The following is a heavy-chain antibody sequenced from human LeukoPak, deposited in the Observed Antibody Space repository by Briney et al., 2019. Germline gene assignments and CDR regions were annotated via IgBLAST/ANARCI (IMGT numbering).Heavy chain of an antibody. Sequence: PGGSLRLSCAASGFTFSSHTMTWVRQAPGKGLEWVSSISGSGDRTYYADSVKGRFTISRDNSKNTLYLQMDSLRVEDTAIYYCAKDRRSGWFGEFDPWGQGTLVTVS. CDR2: ISGSGDRT. CDR1: GFTFSSHT. J-gene: IGHJ5*02. CDR3: AKDRRSGWFGEFDP. D-gene: IGHD3-10*01. V-gene: IGHV3-23*01.